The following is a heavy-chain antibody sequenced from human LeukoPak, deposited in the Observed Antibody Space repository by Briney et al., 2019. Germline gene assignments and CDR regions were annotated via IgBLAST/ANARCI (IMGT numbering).Heavy chain of an antibody. V-gene: IGHV1-18*01. J-gene: IGHJ5*02. CDR1: GYTFTSYG. CDR2: ISAYNGNT. D-gene: IGHD4-17*01. Sequence: ASVKVSCKASGYTFTSYGISWVRQAPGQGLEWVGRISAYNGNTNYAHEFQGRVTMTTDTSTSTAYMELRSLRSDDTAVYYCARSTVTTFGVDWFDPWGQGTLVTVSS. CDR3: ARSTVTTFGVDWFDP.